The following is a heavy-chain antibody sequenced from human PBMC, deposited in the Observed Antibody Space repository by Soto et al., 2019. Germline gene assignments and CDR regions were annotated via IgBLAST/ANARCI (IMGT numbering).Heavy chain of an antibody. V-gene: IGHV4-59*01. Sequence: QVQLQESGPGLVKPSETLSLTCTVSGGSINSYYWSWIRQPPGKGLEWIGYIYYSGSTNYNHSLKIRVTISVDTSKNQFSLKLSSVTAADTAVYYCARRYGKNAFDIWGQGTMVTVSS. CDR3: ARRYGKNAFDI. D-gene: IGHD5-18*01. CDR1: GGSINSYY. J-gene: IGHJ3*02. CDR2: IYYSGST.